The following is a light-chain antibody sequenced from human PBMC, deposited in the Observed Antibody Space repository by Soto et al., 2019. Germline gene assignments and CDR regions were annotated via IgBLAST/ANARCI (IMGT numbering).Light chain of an antibody. CDR2: DAS. V-gene: IGKV3-15*01. J-gene: IGKJ5*01. CDR1: QSVSRIN. CDR3: QQTDHFPHT. Sequence: EIVMTQSPATLSVSPGERATLSCRASQSVSRINVAWYQQKPGQAPRLLMYDASTRATGIPARFSGSGSGTDFSLTISSLQPEDFATYYCQQTDHFPHTFGQGTRLEIK.